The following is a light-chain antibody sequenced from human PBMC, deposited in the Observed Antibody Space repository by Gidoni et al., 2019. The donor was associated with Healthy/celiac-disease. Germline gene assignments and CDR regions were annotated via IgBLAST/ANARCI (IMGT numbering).Light chain of an antibody. CDR2: AAS. Sequence: DIQMTQSPSSLSASVGDRVTITCRASQSISSFLHWYHQKPGKAPNLLVYAASTLQSGVPSRFSGSGFGTDFTLTISSLQPEDFATYYCQQSYSSVLTFGGGTKVEIK. V-gene: IGKV1-39*01. J-gene: IGKJ4*01. CDR3: QQSYSSVLT. CDR1: QSISSF.